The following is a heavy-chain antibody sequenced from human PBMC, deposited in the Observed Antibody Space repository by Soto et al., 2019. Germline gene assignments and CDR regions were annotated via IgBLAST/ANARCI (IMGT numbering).Heavy chain of an antibody. CDR2: INHSGST. V-gene: IGHV4-34*01. J-gene: IGHJ5*02. CDR1: GGSFSGYY. Sequence: QVQLQQWGAGLLKPSETLSLTCAVYGGSFSGYYWSWIRQPPGKGLEWIGEINHSGSTNYNPSLKSRVTKSVDTSKNQFSLKLSSVPAADTAVYYCARGRVVVAAHNWFDPWGQGTLVTVSS. CDR3: ARGRVVVAAHNWFDP. D-gene: IGHD2-15*01.